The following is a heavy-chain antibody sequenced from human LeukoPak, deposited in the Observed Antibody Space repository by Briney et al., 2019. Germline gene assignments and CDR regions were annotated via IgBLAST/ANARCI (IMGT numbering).Heavy chain of an antibody. CDR1: GFTFSSYW. Sequence: GGSLRLSCAASGFTFSSYWMRWVRQAPGKGLEWVANIKQDGSEKYYVDSVKGRFTISRDNAKNSLYLQMNSLRAEDTAVYYCARDIVVVPAVLYYYYGMDVWGQGTTVTVSS. V-gene: IGHV3-7*01. CDR2: IKQDGSEK. CDR3: ARDIVVVPAVLYYYYGMDV. J-gene: IGHJ6*02. D-gene: IGHD2-2*01.